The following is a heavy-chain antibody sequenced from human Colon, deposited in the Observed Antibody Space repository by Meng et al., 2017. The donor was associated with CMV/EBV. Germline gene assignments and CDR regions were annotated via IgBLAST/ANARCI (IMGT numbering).Heavy chain of an antibody. CDR3: ARHFGASLYHHMDV. Sequence: GESLKISCQVSGNRFSNSWIGWVRLMPGKGLEWVGVVYPGDSDTRYRPAFQGQVVISADKSTNTAYLQWTTLKASDSGIYYCARHFGASLYHHMDVWGRGTTVTVSS. D-gene: IGHD3-3*01. J-gene: IGHJ6*03. V-gene: IGHV5-51*01. CDR1: GNRFSNSW. CDR2: VYPGDSDT.